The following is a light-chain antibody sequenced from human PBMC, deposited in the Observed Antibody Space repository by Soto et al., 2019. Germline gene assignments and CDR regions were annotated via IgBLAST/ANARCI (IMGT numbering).Light chain of an antibody. Sequence: EVVLTQSPVTLSLSPGERATLSCRASQSFRGLLAWYQQKPGQDPRLLIYDAYNRATGIPPRFSGSGSGTDFTLTISSLEPEYSAVYDGQQRHMWPITFGQGTRLEIK. J-gene: IGKJ5*01. CDR3: QQRHMWPIT. CDR1: QSFRGL. CDR2: DAY. V-gene: IGKV3-11*01.